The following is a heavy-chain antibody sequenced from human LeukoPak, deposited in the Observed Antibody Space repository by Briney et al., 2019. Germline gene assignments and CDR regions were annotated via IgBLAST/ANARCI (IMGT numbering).Heavy chain of an antibody. CDR3: AELGITMIGGV. CDR2: IDSDGSST. CDR1: GFTFSSYW. J-gene: IGHJ6*04. D-gene: IGHD3-10*02. Sequence: GGSLRLSCAASGFTFSSYWMHWVRQAPGKGLVWVSRIDSDGSSTSYADSVKGRFTISRDNAKNSLYLQMNSLRAEDTAVHYCAELGITMIGGVWGKGTTVTISS. V-gene: IGHV3-74*01.